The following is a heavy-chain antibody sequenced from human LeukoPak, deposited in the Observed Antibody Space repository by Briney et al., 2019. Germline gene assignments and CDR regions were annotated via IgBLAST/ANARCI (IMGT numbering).Heavy chain of an antibody. CDR1: GGSISNYY. V-gene: IGHV4-59*12. CDR3: ARTRHETYYYDSSGYYLDQ. J-gene: IGHJ4*02. D-gene: IGHD3-22*01. Sequence: SETLSLTCTVSGGSISNYYGNWIRQPPGKGLEWIGNIYYSGSTNYNPSLKSRVTISVDTSKNQFSLKLSSVTAADTAVYYCARTRHETYYYDSSGYYLDQWGQGTLVTVSS. CDR2: IYYSGST.